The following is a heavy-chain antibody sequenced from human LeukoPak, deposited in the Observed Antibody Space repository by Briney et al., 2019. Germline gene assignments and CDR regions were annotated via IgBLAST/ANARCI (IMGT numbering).Heavy chain of an antibody. Sequence: TSGTLSLTCGVSGGSISSSNWWTWVRQAPGKGLEWVAFIRYDGSNKYYADSVKGRFTISRDNSKNTLYLQMNSLRAEDTAVYYCANRVGYYFDYWGQGTLVTVSS. CDR2: IRYDGSNK. D-gene: IGHD6-25*01. V-gene: IGHV3-30*02. J-gene: IGHJ4*02. CDR1: GGSISSSNW. CDR3: ANRVGYYFDY.